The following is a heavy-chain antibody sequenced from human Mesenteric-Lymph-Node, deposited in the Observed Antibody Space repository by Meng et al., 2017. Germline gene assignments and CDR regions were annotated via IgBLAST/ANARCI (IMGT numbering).Heavy chain of an antibody. Sequence: RLQESGPGLVKPSGTLSLTCGVSGVSISSNIRWTWVRQPPGKGLEWIGDIDDSGSTNYNPSLNSRISISLDKSKNHFSLKVNSVTAADTAVYYCARGKQDAWELLAYWGQGALVTVSS. J-gene: IGHJ4*02. CDR1: GVSISSNIR. CDR3: ARGKQDAWELLAY. V-gene: IGHV4-4*02. CDR2: IDDSGST. D-gene: IGHD1-26*01.